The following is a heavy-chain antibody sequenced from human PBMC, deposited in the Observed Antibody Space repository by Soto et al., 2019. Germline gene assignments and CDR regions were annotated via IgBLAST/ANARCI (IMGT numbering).Heavy chain of an antibody. Sequence: PSETLSLTCTVSGGSISSYYWSWIRQPPGKGLEWIGYIYYSGSTNYNPSLKSRVTISVDTSKNQFSLKLSSVTAADTAVYYCARDHRNSGYDYSDWFDPWGQGTLVTVSS. D-gene: IGHD5-12*01. CDR2: IYYSGST. CDR1: GGSISSYY. CDR3: ARDHRNSGYDYSDWFDP. V-gene: IGHV4-59*01. J-gene: IGHJ5*02.